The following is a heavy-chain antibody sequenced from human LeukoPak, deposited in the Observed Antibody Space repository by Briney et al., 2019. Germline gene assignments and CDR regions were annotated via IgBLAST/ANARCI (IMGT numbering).Heavy chain of an antibody. J-gene: IGHJ3*02. CDR3: ARDSLYGSGWYKLGSRGAFDI. Sequence: GGSLRLSCAASGFTFSSYSMNWVRQAPGKGLEWVSSISSSSSYIYDADSVKGRFTISRDNAKNSLYLQMNSLRAEDTAVYYCARDSLYGSGWYKLGSRGAFDIWGQGTMVTVSS. V-gene: IGHV3-21*01. CDR2: ISSSSSYI. D-gene: IGHD6-19*01. CDR1: GFTFSSYS.